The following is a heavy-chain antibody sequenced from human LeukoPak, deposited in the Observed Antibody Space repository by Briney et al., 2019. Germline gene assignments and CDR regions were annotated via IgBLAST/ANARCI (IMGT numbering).Heavy chain of an antibody. J-gene: IGHJ5*02. CDR2: INHSGST. V-gene: IGHV4-34*01. CDR3: ARATKNYGNWFDP. D-gene: IGHD1-26*01. Sequence: SETLSLTCAVYGGSFSGYYWSWIRQPPGKGLEWIGEINHSGSTNYNPSLKSRVTISVDTSKNQFSLKLSSVTAADTAVYYCARATKNYGNWFDPWGQGTLVTVSS. CDR1: GGSFSGYY.